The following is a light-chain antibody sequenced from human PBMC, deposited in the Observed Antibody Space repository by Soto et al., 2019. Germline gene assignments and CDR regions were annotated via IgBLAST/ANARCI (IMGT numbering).Light chain of an antibody. V-gene: IGLV2-11*01. CDR2: DVS. J-gene: IGLJ1*01. CDR1: SSDVGGSNH. Sequence: QSALTQPRSVPGSPGQPVTISCTGTSSDVGGSNHVSWYQHHPGKAPKFMIYDVSKRPSGVPDRFSGSKSGNTASLTISGLQAEDEADYYCCSSAGDYTFVFGTGTKVTVL. CDR3: CSSAGDYTFV.